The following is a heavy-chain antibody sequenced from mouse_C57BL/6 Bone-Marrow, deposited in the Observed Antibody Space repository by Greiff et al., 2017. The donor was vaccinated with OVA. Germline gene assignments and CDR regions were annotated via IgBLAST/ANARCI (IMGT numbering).Heavy chain of an antibody. Sequence: QVQLKQPGAELVKPGASVKLSCKASGYTFTSYWMHWVKQRPGQGLEWIGMIHPNSGSTNYNEKFKSKATLTVDKSSSTAYMQLSSLTSEDSAVYYCARFGYYFDDWGQGTTLTVSS. CDR3: ARFGYYFDD. CDR2: IHPNSGST. V-gene: IGHV1-64*01. J-gene: IGHJ2*01. CDR1: GYTFTSYW.